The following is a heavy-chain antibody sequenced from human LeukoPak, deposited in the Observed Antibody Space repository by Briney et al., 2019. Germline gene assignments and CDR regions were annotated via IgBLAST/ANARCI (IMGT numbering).Heavy chain of an antibody. V-gene: IGHV4-59*01. CDR1: AAFIGTDF. J-gene: IGHJ4*02. CDR3: ARENCDSWCLSY. CDR2: IYHIGSS. D-gene: IGHD6-13*01. Sequence: PSETLSPTCTVSAAFIGTDFWGWVRQPPGKGLEWIGYIYHIGSSSHNPSLESRVTISVDTSKNQLSLKLSSVTAADTAVYYCARENCDSWCLSYWGQGTLVTVSS.